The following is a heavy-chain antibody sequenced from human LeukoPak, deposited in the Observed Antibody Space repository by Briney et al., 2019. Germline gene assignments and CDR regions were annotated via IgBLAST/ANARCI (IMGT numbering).Heavy chain of an antibody. CDR1: GYTLTELS. Sequence: GASVKVSCKVSGYTLTELSMHWVRQAPGKGLEWMGGFDPEDGETIYVQKFQGRVTMTEDTSTDTAYMELSSLRSEDTAVYYCATLGYGSGSYYNPLYYFDYWGQGTLVTVSS. D-gene: IGHD3-10*01. J-gene: IGHJ4*02. V-gene: IGHV1-24*01. CDR2: FDPEDGET. CDR3: ATLGYGSGSYYNPLYYFDY.